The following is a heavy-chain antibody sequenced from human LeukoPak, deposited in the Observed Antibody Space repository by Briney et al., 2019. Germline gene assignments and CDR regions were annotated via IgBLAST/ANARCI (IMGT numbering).Heavy chain of an antibody. CDR3: ARARRDGYNGVDV. Sequence: GASVKVSCKASGYTFTNYYMHWVRQAPGQGLEWMGGINPIFGTANYAQKFQGRVTITADESTSTAYMELSSLRSEDTAVYYCARARRDGYNGVDVWGQGTTVTVSS. CDR1: GYTFTNYY. V-gene: IGHV1-69*13. D-gene: IGHD5-24*01. CDR2: INPIFGTA. J-gene: IGHJ6*02.